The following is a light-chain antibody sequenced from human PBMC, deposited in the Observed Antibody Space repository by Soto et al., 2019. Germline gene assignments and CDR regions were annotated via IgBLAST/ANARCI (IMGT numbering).Light chain of an antibody. CDR3: QEYNNWPRT. CDR2: GVS. V-gene: IGKV3D-15*01. J-gene: IGKJ3*01. Sequence: EIVMTQSPATLSVSPGERATLSCRASQSVSSNLAWYQQTPGQAPRLLLYGVSTRATGIPTRFSGSGSGAEFTHTISSLQYEDFAIYYCQEYNNWPRTFGPGTKVDFK. CDR1: QSVSSN.